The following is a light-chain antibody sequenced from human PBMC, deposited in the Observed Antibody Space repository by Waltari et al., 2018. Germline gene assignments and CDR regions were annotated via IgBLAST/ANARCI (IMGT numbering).Light chain of an antibody. J-gene: IGKJ2*01. CDR3: QQYNSYPYT. CDR1: QSTSSR. Sequence: DIHMTQSPSTLSASVGDRAIITCRASQSTSSRLAWLQQKPGKAPNLLTYKASSLGSGVPSRFSGSGSGTEFTLTISSLQADDFATYYCQQYNSYPYTFGQGTKLEIK. CDR2: KAS. V-gene: IGKV1-5*03.